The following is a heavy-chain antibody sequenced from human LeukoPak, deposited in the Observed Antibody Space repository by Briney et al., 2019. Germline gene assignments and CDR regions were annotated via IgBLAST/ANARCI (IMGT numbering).Heavy chain of an antibody. CDR3: ARDGGSWADYYYYGMDV. CDR1: GGSISSYY. D-gene: IGHD2-15*01. Sequence: SETLSLTCTVSGGSISSYYWSWIRQPPGKGLEWIGYIYYSGSTNYNPSLKSRVTISVDTSKNQFSLKLSSVTAADTAVYYCARDGGSWADYYYYGMDVWGKGTTVTVSS. CDR2: IYYSGST. V-gene: IGHV4-59*01. J-gene: IGHJ6*04.